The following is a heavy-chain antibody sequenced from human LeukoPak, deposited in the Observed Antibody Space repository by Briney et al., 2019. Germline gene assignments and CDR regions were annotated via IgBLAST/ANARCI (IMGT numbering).Heavy chain of an antibody. J-gene: IGHJ4*02. Sequence: HPGGSLRLSCAASGFTFSSYAMSWVRQAPGKGLEWVSAISGSGGSTYYADSVKGRFTISRDNSKNSLYLQMNSLRTEDTALYYCAKDWLPNDRYSSGWYDHKDWGQGTLVTVSS. CDR1: GFTFSSYA. D-gene: IGHD6-19*01. CDR2: ISGSGGST. CDR3: AKDWLPNDRYSSGWYDHKD. V-gene: IGHV3-23*01.